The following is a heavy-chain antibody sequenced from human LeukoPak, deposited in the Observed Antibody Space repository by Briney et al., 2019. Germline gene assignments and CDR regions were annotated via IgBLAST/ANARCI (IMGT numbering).Heavy chain of an antibody. Sequence: SETLSLTCTVSGGSVSSGSYYWSWIPQPPGKGLEWIGYIYYSGSSNYNPSLKSRVTISVDTSKNQFSLRLSSVTATDTAVYYCARHGPAWSFDYWGQGTQVTVSS. V-gene: IGHV4-61*01. J-gene: IGHJ4*02. CDR2: IYYSGSS. CDR1: GGSVSSGSYY. CDR3: ARHGPAWSFDY. D-gene: IGHD2-8*02.